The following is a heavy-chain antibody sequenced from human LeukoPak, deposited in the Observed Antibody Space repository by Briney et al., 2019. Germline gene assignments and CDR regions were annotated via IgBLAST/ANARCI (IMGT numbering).Heavy chain of an antibody. CDR3: AREVLGTWIHPTWFDP. Sequence: SQTLSLTCTHSGGSLSSGSYYWSWLRQPAGTGLEWIGHLYTSGSTNYNPSLKSRVTISVDTSKNQFSLKLSSVTAADTAVYYCAREVLGTWIHPTWFDPWGQGTLVTVSS. J-gene: IGHJ5*02. CDR2: LYTSGST. CDR1: GGSLSSGSYY. V-gene: IGHV4-61*09. D-gene: IGHD5-18*01.